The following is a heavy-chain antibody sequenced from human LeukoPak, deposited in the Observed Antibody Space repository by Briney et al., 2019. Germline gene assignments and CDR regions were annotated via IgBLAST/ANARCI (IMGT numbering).Heavy chain of an antibody. CDR2: ISSSGSTI. CDR1: GFTFSDYY. Sequence: GGSLRLSCAASGFTFSDYYMSWIGQAPGKGLEWVSYISSSGSTIYYADSVKGRFTISRDNAKNSLYLQMNSLRAEDTAVYYCARVPIAVADFDYWGQGTLVTVSS. D-gene: IGHD6-19*01. V-gene: IGHV3-11*04. J-gene: IGHJ4*02. CDR3: ARVPIAVADFDY.